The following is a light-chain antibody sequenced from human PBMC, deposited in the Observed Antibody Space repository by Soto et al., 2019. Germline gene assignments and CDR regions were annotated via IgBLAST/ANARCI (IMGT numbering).Light chain of an antibody. CDR3: SSYTGSSTYVV. J-gene: IGLJ2*01. CDR1: SSDVGGYNY. CDR2: DVS. Sequence: QSVLTQPASVSGSPGQSITISCTGTSSDVGGYNYVSWYQQHPGKAPQLMIYDVSNRPSGVSNRFSGSKSANTASLTISGLQDEDEADYYCSSYTGSSTYVVFGGGTKVTVL. V-gene: IGLV2-14*01.